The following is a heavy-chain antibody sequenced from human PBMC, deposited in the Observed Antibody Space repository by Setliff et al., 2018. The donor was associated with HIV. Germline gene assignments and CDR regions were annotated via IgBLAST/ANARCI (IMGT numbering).Heavy chain of an antibody. CDR3: SKGHPDGDPYYFDY. D-gene: IGHD2-21*02. Sequence: GGSLRLSCAASGFTFDDYTMHWVRQAPGKGLEWVSLINWDGGSIFYADSARGRFTISRDNSKNSLYLQMNSLRTEDTALYYCSKGHPDGDPYYFDYWGQGTLVTVSS. V-gene: IGHV3-43*01. CDR1: GFTFDDYT. J-gene: IGHJ4*02. CDR2: INWDGGSI.